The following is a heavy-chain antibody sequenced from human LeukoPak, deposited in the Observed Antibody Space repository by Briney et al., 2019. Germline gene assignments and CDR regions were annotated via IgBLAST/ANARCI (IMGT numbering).Heavy chain of an antibody. D-gene: IGHD5-12*01. J-gene: IGHJ5*02. V-gene: IGHV1-2*02. Sequence: VSVKVSCKASGYTFTGYYMHWLRQAPGQGLEFMGWINPNSGDANYAQKFQGRVTMTRDTSISTAYMELSSLRSDDTAVYYCAKDLNAYNDFDSGGLRFDPWGQGTLVTVSS. CDR1: GYTFTGYY. CDR3: AKDLNAYNDFDSGGLRFDP. CDR2: INPNSGDA.